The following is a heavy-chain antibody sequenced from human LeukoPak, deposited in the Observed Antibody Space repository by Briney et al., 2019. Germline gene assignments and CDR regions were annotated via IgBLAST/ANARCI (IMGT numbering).Heavy chain of an antibody. CDR3: ARDTLEYSNSPDALDI. J-gene: IGHJ3*02. CDR1: GFTFSAYE. V-gene: IGHV3-48*03. CDR2: IGSSGSTV. D-gene: IGHD4-23*01. Sequence: GGSLRLSCAASGFTFSAYEMNWVRQAPGKGLEWVSYIGSSGSTVYYADSVKGRFTISRDNANNSLYMQMESLRDEDTAIYHCARDTLEYSNSPDALDIWGQGTMVTVSS.